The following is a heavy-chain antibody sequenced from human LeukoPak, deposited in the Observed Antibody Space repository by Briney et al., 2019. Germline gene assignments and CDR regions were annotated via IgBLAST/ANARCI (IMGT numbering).Heavy chain of an antibody. CDR3: ARDRKDGSGSYYGDY. D-gene: IGHD3-10*01. Sequence: SETLSLTCTVSGGSISSSSYYWGWIRQPAGKGLEWIGRIETSGNTNYKPSLKSRVTMSVDTSKNQFSLKLSSVTAADTAVYYCARDRKDGSGSYYGDYWGQGTLVTVSS. J-gene: IGHJ4*02. CDR1: GGSISSSSYY. V-gene: IGHV4-61*02. CDR2: IETSGNT.